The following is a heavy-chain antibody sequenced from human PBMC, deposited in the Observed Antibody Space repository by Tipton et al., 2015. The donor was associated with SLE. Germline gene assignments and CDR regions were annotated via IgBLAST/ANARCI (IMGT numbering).Heavy chain of an antibody. CDR2: IYHSGST. J-gene: IGHJ6*02. Sequence: TLSLTCGVSGFPISSGYNWGWIRQPPGKGLEWIGNIYHSGSTYYNPSLKGRITMSVDTSKNQFSLRLRSVTAADTAVYYCARVMESPTGPGRGGLDVWGQGTTVTVSS. CDR3: ARVMESPTGPGRGGLDV. CDR1: GFPISSGYN. D-gene: IGHD1-1*01. V-gene: IGHV4-38-2*01.